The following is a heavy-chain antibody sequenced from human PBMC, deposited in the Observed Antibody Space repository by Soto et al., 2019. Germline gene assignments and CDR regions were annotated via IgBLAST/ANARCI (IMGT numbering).Heavy chain of an antibody. Sequence: SGPTLVNPTQTLTLTCTFSGFSLSTSGVGVGWIRQPPGKALEWLSLIYWNEDKRYSPSLKSRLTITKYTSKSQVVLTLTNMDPVDTATYYRAHPLEYGAERGAAFDIWGQGTMVTVAS. CDR2: IYWNEDK. D-gene: IGHD4-17*01. J-gene: IGHJ3*02. CDR3: AHPLEYGAERGAAFDI. V-gene: IGHV2-5*01. CDR1: GFSLSTSGVG.